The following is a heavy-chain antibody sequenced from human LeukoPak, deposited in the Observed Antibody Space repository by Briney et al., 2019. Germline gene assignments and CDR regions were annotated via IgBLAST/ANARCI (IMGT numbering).Heavy chain of an antibody. CDR1: GGTFSSYA. Sequence: SVKVSCKASGGTFSSYAISWVRQAPGQGLEWMGGIIPILGTANYAQEFQGRVTITADESTSTAYMELSSLRSEDTAVYYCARADRGLYYYYYGMDVWGQGTTVTVSS. J-gene: IGHJ6*02. D-gene: IGHD3-16*02. CDR2: IIPILGTA. CDR3: ARADRGLYYYYYGMDV. V-gene: IGHV1-69*01.